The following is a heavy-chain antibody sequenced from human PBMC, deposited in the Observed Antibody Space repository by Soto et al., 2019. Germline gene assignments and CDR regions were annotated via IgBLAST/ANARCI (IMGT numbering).Heavy chain of an antibody. J-gene: IGHJ6*02. CDR3: ASSGYCSSTSCYVYYYYGMDF. CDR2: ISYDGSNK. V-gene: IGHV3-30-3*01. CDR1: GFTFSSYA. D-gene: IGHD2-2*01. Sequence: QVQLVESGGGVVQPGRSLRLSCAASGFTFSSYAMHWVRQAPGKGLEWVAVISYDGSNKYYADSVKGRFTISRDNSKNTLYLQINSLRAEDTAVYYCASSGYCSSTSCYVYYYYGMDFWGQGTTVTVSS.